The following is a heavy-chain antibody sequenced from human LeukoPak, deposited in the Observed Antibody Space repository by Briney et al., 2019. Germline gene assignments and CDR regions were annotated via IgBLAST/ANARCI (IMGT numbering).Heavy chain of an antibody. J-gene: IGHJ6*03. D-gene: IGHD4-17*01. Sequence: ASVKVSCKASGYTFTSYYMHWVRQAPGQGLEWMGIINPSGGSTSYAQKFQGRVTMTRDMSTSTVYMELSSLRSEDTAVYYCARDPSKTTVTTAGASYYMDVWGKGNPGHRLL. V-gene: IGHV1-46*01. CDR3: ARDPSKTTVTTAGASYYMDV. CDR2: INPSGGST. CDR1: GYTFTSYY.